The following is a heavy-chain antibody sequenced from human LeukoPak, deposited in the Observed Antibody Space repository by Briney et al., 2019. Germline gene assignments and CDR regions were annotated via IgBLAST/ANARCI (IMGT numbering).Heavy chain of an antibody. Sequence: SVKVSCKASGFTFTSSAMQWVRQARGQRLEWIGWIVVGSGNTNYAQKFQERVTITRDMSTSTAYMELSSPRSEDTAVYYCAAENTITMVRGKEMVRAFDIWGQGTMVTVSS. CDR2: IVVGSGNT. J-gene: IGHJ3*02. V-gene: IGHV1-58*02. D-gene: IGHD3-10*01. CDR1: GFTFTSSA. CDR3: AAENTITMVRGKEMVRAFDI.